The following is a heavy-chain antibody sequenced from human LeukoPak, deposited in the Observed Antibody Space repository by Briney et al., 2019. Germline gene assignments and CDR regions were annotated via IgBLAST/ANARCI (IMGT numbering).Heavy chain of an antibody. CDR2: INPNSGGT. J-gene: IGHJ4*02. Sequence: ASVKVSCKASGYAFTAYYMNWVRQAPGQGLEWMGWINPNSGGTNYAQNFQGRVTMTRDTSISTVYMELNSLRSDDAAVYYCARRLTGVDYWGQGTQATVSS. CDR3: ARRLTGVDY. V-gene: IGHV1-2*02. D-gene: IGHD7-27*01. CDR1: GYAFTAYY.